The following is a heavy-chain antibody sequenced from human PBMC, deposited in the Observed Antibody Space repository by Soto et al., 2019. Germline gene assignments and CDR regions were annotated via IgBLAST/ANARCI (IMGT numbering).Heavy chain of an antibody. Sequence: ASVKVSCKASGGTFSSYAISWVRQAPVQGLEWMGGIIPIFGTANYAQKFQGRVTITADESTSTAYMELSSLRSEDTAVYYCARGAYCSSTSCYPTFNYYYYGMDVWGQGTTVTVSS. CDR2: IIPIFGTA. V-gene: IGHV1-69*13. CDR3: ARGAYCSSTSCYPTFNYYYYGMDV. J-gene: IGHJ6*02. D-gene: IGHD2-2*01. CDR1: GGTFSSYA.